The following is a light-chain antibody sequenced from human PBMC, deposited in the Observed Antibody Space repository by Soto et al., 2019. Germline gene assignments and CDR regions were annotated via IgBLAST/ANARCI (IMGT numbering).Light chain of an antibody. CDR1: QGISDY. J-gene: IGKJ3*01. Sequence: DIQMIQSPSSLSASVGDRVTITCRASQGISDYLAWYQQKPGKVPKLLIYAASTLQSGVPSRFSGSGSGTDFTLTISSLQPEDVATYYGQKYNSAPFTFGPGTKVDIK. V-gene: IGKV1-27*01. CDR3: QKYNSAPFT. CDR2: AAS.